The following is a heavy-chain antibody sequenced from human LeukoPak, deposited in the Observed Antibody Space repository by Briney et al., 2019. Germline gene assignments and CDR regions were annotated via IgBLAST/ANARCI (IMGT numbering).Heavy chain of an antibody. V-gene: IGHV3-21*01. Sequence: GGSLRLSCAASGFTFSNYNMNWVRQAPGKVLEWVSSITYSSTYIYYADSVKGRFTISRDNAKNSVYLEMNSLRAEDTAVYYCARESEWLDWGQGTLVTVSS. CDR3: ARESEWLD. CDR1: GFTFSNYN. CDR2: ITYSSTYI. D-gene: IGHD5-12*01. J-gene: IGHJ4*02.